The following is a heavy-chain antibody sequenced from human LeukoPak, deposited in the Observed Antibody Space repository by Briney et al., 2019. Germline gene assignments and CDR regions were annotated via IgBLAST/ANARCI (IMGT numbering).Heavy chain of an antibody. V-gene: IGHV3-23*01. D-gene: IGHD2-2*01. CDR1: GFTFSSYA. Sequence: GGSLRLSCAASGFTFSSYAMSWVRQAPGKGLEWVSAISGSGGSTYYADSVKGRFTISRDNSKNTLYLQMNSLRAEDTAVYYCAKGNVVVPYYYMDVWGKGTTVTVSS. CDR3: AKGNVVVPYYYMDV. CDR2: ISGSGGST. J-gene: IGHJ6*03.